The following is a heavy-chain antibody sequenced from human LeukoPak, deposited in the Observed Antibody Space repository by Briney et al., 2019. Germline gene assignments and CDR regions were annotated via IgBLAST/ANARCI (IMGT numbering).Heavy chain of an antibody. CDR3: ARHYDPPSYYSNYFDY. D-gene: IGHD3-22*01. CDR2: VYSTGST. V-gene: IGHV4-59*08. CDR1: GGSISGHY. J-gene: IGHJ4*02. Sequence: SETLSLTCTVSGGSISGHYWSWLRQPPGKGLEWIGYVYSTGSTHYNPSLKSRVTMSLDTSKNQFSLQLLSVTAADTAMYYCARHYDPPSYYSNYFDYWGQGTVITVSS.